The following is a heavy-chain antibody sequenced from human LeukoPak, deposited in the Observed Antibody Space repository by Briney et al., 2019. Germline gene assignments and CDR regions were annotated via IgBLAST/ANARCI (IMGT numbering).Heavy chain of an antibody. V-gene: IGHV3-30-3*01. Sequence: GGSLRLSCAASGFTFSSYAMHWVRQAPGNGLEWVAVISYDGGNKYYADSVKGRFTISRDNSKSTLYLQMNSLRAEDTAVYYCARDRGYSSSWYGAGYHSQTYDAFDIWGQGTMVTVSS. CDR1: GFTFSSYA. D-gene: IGHD6-13*01. CDR2: ISYDGGNK. CDR3: ARDRGYSSSWYGAGYHSQTYDAFDI. J-gene: IGHJ3*02.